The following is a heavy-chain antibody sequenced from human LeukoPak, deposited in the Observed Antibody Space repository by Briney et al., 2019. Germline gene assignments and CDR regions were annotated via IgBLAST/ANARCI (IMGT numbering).Heavy chain of an antibody. J-gene: IGHJ5*02. D-gene: IGHD3-22*01. V-gene: IGHV1-69*13. CDR3: AREPFTTAAWFDP. Sequence: EASVKVSCKASGGTFSSYAISWVRQAPGQGLEWMGGIIPIFGTANYAQKFQGRVTITADESTSTAYMELGSLRSEDTAVYYCAREPFTTAAWFDPWGQGTLVTVSS. CDR1: GGTFSSYA. CDR2: IIPIFGTA.